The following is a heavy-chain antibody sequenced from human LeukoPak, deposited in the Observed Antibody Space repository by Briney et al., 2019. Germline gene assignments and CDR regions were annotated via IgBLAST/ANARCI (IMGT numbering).Heavy chain of an antibody. J-gene: IGHJ4*02. CDR3: AKAPVTTCSGAYCYPFDY. V-gene: IGHV3-23*01. CDR2: ISVSGNT. D-gene: IGHD2-15*01. Sequence: GGSLRLSCAASGFTLSSYAMSWVRQGPGKGLEWVSAISVSGNTYHADSVKGRFTISRDSSKNTLYLQMSSLRAGDAAVYYCAKAPVTTCSGAYCYPFDYWSQGTLVTVSS. CDR1: GFTLSSYA.